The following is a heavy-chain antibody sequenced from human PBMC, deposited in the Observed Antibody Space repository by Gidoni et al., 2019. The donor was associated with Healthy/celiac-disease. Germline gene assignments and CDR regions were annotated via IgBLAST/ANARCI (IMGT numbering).Heavy chain of an antibody. CDR2: IYTSGST. Sequence: QFQLQDSCPGLVKPSQTLSLTCTVSGVSIATGTYYSSWIRPPAGKGLEWIGSIYTSGSTNYNPSLKSRVTIPVDTSKNQFSLKLSYVTAAETAVYYCEREGGYCSGGSCSDDYYYYYYMDVWGKGTTVTVSS. J-gene: IGHJ6*03. D-gene: IGHD2-15*01. V-gene: IGHV4-61*02. CDR1: GVSIATGTYY. CDR3: EREGGYCSGGSCSDDYYYYYYMDV.